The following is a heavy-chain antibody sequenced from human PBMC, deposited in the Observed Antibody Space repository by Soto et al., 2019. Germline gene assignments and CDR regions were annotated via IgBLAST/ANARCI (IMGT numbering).Heavy chain of an antibody. CDR2: IYWDNDR. Sequence: QITLKESGPTLVEPTQTLKLTCSFSGFSLTNSGVGVGWFRQAPGKALECLGIIYWDNDRRYNPSLKTRLTNTHDTSKHQVVLSITYMETVDAGTYYCAHRVTYSGYGDVGWFDSRGQGTPVTVS. D-gene: IGHD4-17*01. V-gene: IGHV2-5*02. CDR3: AHRVTYSGYGDVGWFDS. J-gene: IGHJ5*01. CDR1: GFSLTNSGVG.